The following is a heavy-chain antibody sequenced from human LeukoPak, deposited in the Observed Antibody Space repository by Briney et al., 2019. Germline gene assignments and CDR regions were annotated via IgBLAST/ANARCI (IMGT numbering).Heavy chain of an antibody. J-gene: IGHJ4*02. Sequence: GGSLRLSCAASGYMFSSYGVRWARQARGKGLKWVSAISDSGRDTYFAVSEKGRFTLSRDNSEHAPYLQMSSVRAEDTAIYYREKRVPYNSSSVYFDYWGQGTLVTVSS. CDR1: GYMFSSYG. CDR3: EKRVPYNSSSVYFDY. V-gene: IGHV3-23*01. D-gene: IGHD6-6*01. CDR2: ISDSGRDT.